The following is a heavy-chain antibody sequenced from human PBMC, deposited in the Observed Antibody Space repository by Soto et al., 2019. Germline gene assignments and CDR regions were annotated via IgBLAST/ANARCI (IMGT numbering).Heavy chain of an antibody. CDR1: GGTFSSYT. CDR3: ASLGGATYYYGSGSPLHYMDV. D-gene: IGHD3-10*01. Sequence: QVQLVQSGAEVKKPGSSVKVSCKASGGTFSSYTISWVRQAPGQGLEWMGRIIPILGIANYAQKFQGRVTITADKSTSTAYMELSSLRSEDTAVYYCASLGGATYYYGSGSPLHYMDVWGKGTTVTVSS. J-gene: IGHJ6*03. CDR2: IIPILGIA. V-gene: IGHV1-69*02.